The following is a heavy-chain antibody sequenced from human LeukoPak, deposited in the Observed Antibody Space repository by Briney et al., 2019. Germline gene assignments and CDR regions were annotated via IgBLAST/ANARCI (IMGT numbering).Heavy chain of an antibody. Sequence: SETLSLTCTVSGGSIGSYYWSWIRQPPGKGLEWIGYIYYSGSTNYNPSLKSRVTISVDTSKNQFSLKLSSMTAADTAVYYCAGGCSSTSCPDYYYYYMDVWGKGTTVTVSS. CDR1: GGSIGSYY. CDR2: IYYSGST. CDR3: AGGCSSTSCPDYYYYYMDV. J-gene: IGHJ6*03. D-gene: IGHD2-2*01. V-gene: IGHV4-59*01.